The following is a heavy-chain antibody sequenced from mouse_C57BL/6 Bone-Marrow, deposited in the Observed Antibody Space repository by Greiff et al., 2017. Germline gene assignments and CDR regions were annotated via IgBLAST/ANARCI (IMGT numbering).Heavy chain of an antibody. D-gene: IGHD2-4*01. J-gene: IGHJ4*01. CDR1: GFSLTSYG. CDR3: GRLRPFYDAMDY. Sequence: QVQLQQSGPGLVQPSQSLSITCTVSGFSLTSYGVHWVRQSPGKGLEWLGVIWRGGSTDYNAAFMSRLSITKDNSKSPVFFKMNSLQADDTAIYYCGRLRPFYDAMDYWGQGTSVTVSS. CDR2: IWRGGST. V-gene: IGHV2-5*01.